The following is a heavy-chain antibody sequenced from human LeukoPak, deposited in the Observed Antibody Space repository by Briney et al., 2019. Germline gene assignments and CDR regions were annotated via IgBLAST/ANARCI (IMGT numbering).Heavy chain of an antibody. CDR1: GGSISSSNW. CDR2: IYHSGST. Sequence: SGTLSLTCAVSGGSISSSNWWSWVRQPPGKGLEWIGEIYHSGSTNYNPSLKSRVTISVDKSKNQFSLKLSSVTAADTAVYYCARGFSSSFYYYYYYYMDVWGKGTTVTVSS. CDR3: ARGFSSSFYYYYYYYMDV. V-gene: IGHV4-4*02. D-gene: IGHD6-13*01. J-gene: IGHJ6*03.